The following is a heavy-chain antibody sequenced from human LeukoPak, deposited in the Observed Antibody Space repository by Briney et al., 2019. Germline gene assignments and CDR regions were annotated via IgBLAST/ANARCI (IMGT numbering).Heavy chain of an antibody. CDR3: GKQFRSNWQFDP. Sequence: GGSLRLSCAVSGFIYNTYAMTWVRQAPGKGLEWVSSIDNSGDYTYYADSVKGRFTISRDNSRNTLYLQMSSLRVEDTALYYCGKQFRSNWQFDPRGQGTLVTISS. CDR1: GFIYNTYA. CDR2: IDNSGDYT. D-gene: IGHD1-1*01. V-gene: IGHV3-23*01. J-gene: IGHJ5*02.